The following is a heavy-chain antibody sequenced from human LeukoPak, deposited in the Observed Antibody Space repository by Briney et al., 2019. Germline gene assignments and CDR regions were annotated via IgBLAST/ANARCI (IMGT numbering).Heavy chain of an antibody. V-gene: IGHV3-30*02. D-gene: IGHD3-10*01. J-gene: IGHJ4*02. CDR1: GFTFSSYG. Sequence: GGSLRLSRAASGFTFSSYGMHWVRQAPGKGLEWVAFIRYDGSNKYYADSVKGRFTISRDNSKNTLYLQINSLRAEDTAVYYCADLGVFDYWGQGTLVTVSS. CDR2: IRYDGSNK. CDR3: ADLGVFDY.